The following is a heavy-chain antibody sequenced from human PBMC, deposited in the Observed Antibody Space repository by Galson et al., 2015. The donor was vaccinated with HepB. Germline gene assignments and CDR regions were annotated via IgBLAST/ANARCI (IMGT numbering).Heavy chain of an antibody. CDR1: GDSVSSNSAA. CDR3: ARGRGLWFGELPPANNWFDP. D-gene: IGHD3-10*01. V-gene: IGHV6-1*01. CDR2: TYYRSKWYN. Sequence: CAISGDSVSSNSAAWNWIGQSPSRGLEWLGRTYYRSKWYNDYAVSVKSRITINPDTSKNQFSLKLSSVTAADTAVYYCARGRGLWFGELPPANNWFDPWGQGTLVTVSS. J-gene: IGHJ5*02.